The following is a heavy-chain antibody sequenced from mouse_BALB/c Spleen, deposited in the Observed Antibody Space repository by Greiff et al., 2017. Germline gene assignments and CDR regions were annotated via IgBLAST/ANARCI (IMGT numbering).Heavy chain of an antibody. CDR3: ARTYDGYLYYYAMDY. CDR1: GYTFTSYT. D-gene: IGHD2-3*01. CDR2: INPSSGYT. J-gene: IGHJ4*01. V-gene: IGHV1-4*02. Sequence: VQLQQSAAELARPGASVKMSCKASGYTFTSYTMHWVKQRPGQGLEWIGYINPSSGYTEYNQKFKDKTTLTADKSSSTAYMQLSSLTSEDSAVYYCARTYDGYLYYYAMDYWGQGTSVTVSS.